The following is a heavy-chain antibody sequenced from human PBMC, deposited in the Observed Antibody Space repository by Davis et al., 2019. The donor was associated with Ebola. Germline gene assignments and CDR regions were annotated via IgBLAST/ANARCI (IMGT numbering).Heavy chain of an antibody. J-gene: IGHJ5*02. D-gene: IGHD3-10*01. CDR2: IWYDGNNK. CDR3: ARDNTVWFGELLCWFDP. V-gene: IGHV3-33*01. CDR1: GFTFSSYG. Sequence: GESLKISCAASGFTFSSYGMHWVRQAPDKGLEWVAVIWYDGNNKYYEDSVKGRFTISRDNSKNTLYLQMNSLRAEDTAVYYCARDNTVWFGELLCWFDPWGQGTLVTVSS.